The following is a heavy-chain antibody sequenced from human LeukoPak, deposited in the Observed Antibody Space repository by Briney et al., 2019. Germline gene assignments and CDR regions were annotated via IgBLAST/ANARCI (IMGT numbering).Heavy chain of an antibody. J-gene: IGHJ5*02. Sequence: PGGSLRLSCAASGFTVSSNYMSWVRQAPGKGLEWVSVIYSGGSTYYADSVKGRFTISRDNSKNTLYLQMNSLRAEDTAVYYCAREELRYFDWLLSEGPRWFDPWGQGTLVTVSS. V-gene: IGHV3-66*01. CDR3: AREELRYFDWLLSEGPRWFDP. CDR2: IYSGGST. CDR1: GFTVSSNY. D-gene: IGHD3-9*01.